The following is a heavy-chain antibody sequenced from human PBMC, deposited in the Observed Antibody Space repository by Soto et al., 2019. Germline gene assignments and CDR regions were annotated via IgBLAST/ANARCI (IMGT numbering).Heavy chain of an antibody. J-gene: IGHJ4*02. V-gene: IGHV3-49*03. CDR1: GFTFGDYA. CDR3: TREVESSSADY. Sequence: GGSLRLSCTASGFTFGDYAMSWFRQAPGKGLEWVGFIRSNAYGGTTEYAASVKGRFTISRDDSKSIAYLQMNSLKTEDTAVYYCTREVESSSADYWGQGTLVTVSS. D-gene: IGHD6-13*01. CDR2: IRSNAYGGTT.